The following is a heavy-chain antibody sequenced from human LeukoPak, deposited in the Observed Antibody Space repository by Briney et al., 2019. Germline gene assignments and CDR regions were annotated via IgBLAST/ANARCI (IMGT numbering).Heavy chain of an antibody. V-gene: IGHV1-2*02. CDR1: GYTFIGYY. CDR3: ARDRRYYYDSSGYIDY. J-gene: IGHJ4*02. Sequence: ASMKVSCKASGYTFIGYYMHSVRRATGQGLEWMGWINPNSGGTNYAQKFQGRVTMTRDTSISTAYMELSRLRSDDTAVYYCARDRRYYYDSSGYIDYWGQGTLVTVSS. CDR2: INPNSGGT. D-gene: IGHD3-22*01.